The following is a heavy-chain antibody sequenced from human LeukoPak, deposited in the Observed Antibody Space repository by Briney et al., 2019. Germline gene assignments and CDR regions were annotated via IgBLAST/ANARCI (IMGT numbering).Heavy chain of an antibody. CDR3: VTDYSSESIVGSEPVDY. J-gene: IGHJ4*02. CDR1: GFTFSNAW. CDR2: FKSKTDGGTT. D-gene: IGHD3-10*01. Sequence: PGGSLRLSCAASGFTFSNAWMSWVRQAPGKGLEWVCRFKSKTDGGTTDYAATVKGRFTISRADSKNNLYLQMTRLKTKATAVYYCVTDYSSESIVGSEPVDYWGQGTLVTVSS. V-gene: IGHV3-15*01.